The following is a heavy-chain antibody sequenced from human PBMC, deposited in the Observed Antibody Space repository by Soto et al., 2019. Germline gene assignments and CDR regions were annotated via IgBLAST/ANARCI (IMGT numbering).Heavy chain of an antibody. CDR3: ARDHILTGYYWADAFDI. V-gene: IGHV3-66*01. J-gene: IGHJ3*02. D-gene: IGHD3-9*01. CDR2: IYSGGST. CDR1: GFTVSSNY. Sequence: GGSLRLSCAASGFTVSSNYMSWARQAPGKGLEWVSVIYSGGSTYYADSVKGRFTISRDNSKNTLYLQMNSLRAEDTAVYYCARDHILTGYYWADAFDIWGQGTVVTVS.